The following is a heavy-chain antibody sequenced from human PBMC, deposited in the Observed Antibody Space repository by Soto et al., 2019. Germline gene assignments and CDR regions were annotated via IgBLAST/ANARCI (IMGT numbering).Heavy chain of an antibody. D-gene: IGHD3-3*01. J-gene: IGHJ6*02. CDR1: GGTFSSYA. CDR2: IIPIFGTA. V-gene: IGHV1-69*13. Sequence: ASVKVSGKASGGTFSSYAISWVRQAPGQGLEWMGGIIPIFGTANYAQKFQGRVTITADESTSTAYMELSSLRSEDTAVYYCASAPKIGGGFGIGYYYGMDVWGQGTTVTVSS. CDR3: ASAPKIGGGFGIGYYYGMDV.